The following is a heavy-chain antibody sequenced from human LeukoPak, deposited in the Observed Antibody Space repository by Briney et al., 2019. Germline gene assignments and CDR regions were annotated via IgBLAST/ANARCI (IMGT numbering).Heavy chain of an antibody. CDR2: ISSSSTYI. Sequence: PGGSLRLSCAASGFTFGSHTMLWVRQPPGKGLEWVSSISSSSTYIYYAESVKGRFTISRDNAKNTLYLQMNSLGAEDTAVYYCAREVCSSSWYSDYWGQGTLVTVSS. V-gene: IGHV3-21*01. CDR3: AREVCSSSWYSDY. J-gene: IGHJ4*02. CDR1: GFTFGSHT. D-gene: IGHD6-13*01.